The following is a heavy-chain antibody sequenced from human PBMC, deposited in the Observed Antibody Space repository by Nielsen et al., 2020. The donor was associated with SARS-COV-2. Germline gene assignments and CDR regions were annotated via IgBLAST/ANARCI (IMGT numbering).Heavy chain of an antibody. Sequence: GESLKIFCAASGFTFTSYAMAWVRQAPAKGLEWVSGVRGSGDKTYYADSVKGRFTISRDNSKNTLYLQMNSLRAEDTAVYYCAKRSGYTSGWYGDYWGQGTLVTVSS. CDR3: AKRSGYTSGWYGDY. J-gene: IGHJ4*02. CDR1: GFTFTSYA. D-gene: IGHD6-19*01. CDR2: VRGSGDKT. V-gene: IGHV3-23*01.